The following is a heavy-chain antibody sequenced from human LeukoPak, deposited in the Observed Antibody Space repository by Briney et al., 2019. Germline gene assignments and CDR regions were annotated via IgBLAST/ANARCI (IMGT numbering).Heavy chain of an antibody. V-gene: IGHV4-34*01. CDR1: GGSFSGYY. D-gene: IGHD3-22*01. CDR3: AREAYSSGYLVGY. Sequence: PSETLSLTCAVYGGSFSGYYWSWIRQPPGKGLEWIGEINHSGSTNYNPSLKSRVTISVDTSKNQFSLKLSSVTATDTAVYYCAREAYSSGYLVGYWGQGTLVTVSS. J-gene: IGHJ4*02. CDR2: INHSGST.